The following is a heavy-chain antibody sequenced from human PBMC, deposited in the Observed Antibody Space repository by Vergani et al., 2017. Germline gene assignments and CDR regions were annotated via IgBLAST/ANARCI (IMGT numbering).Heavy chain of an antibody. D-gene: IGHD4-11*01. V-gene: IGHV3-30-3*01. CDR3: ARELSLNFTVSPGFDY. Sequence: QVQLVESGGGVVQPGRSLRLSCAASGFTFSSYAMHWVRQAPGKGLEWVAVISYDGSNKYYADSVKGRFTISRDNSKNTLYLQMNSLRAEDTAVYYCARELSLNFTVSPGFDYWGQGTLVTVSS. CDR2: ISYDGSNK. CDR1: GFTFSSYA. J-gene: IGHJ4*02.